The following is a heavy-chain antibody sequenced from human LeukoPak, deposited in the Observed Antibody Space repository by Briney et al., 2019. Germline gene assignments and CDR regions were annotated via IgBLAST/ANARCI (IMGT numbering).Heavy chain of an antibody. CDR1: GFTFRSYA. Sequence: TGGSLRLSCAASGFTFRSYAVHWVRQGPGKGLEWVAVISYDGSNEDYTDPVKGRFIISRDDSNNTMSLQMNSLRVDDTAVYYCARGPDPVLRGPRRSFDLWGQGTMVTVSS. V-gene: IGHV3-30-3*01. D-gene: IGHD3-10*01. CDR2: ISYDGSNE. J-gene: IGHJ3*01. CDR3: ARGPDPVLRGPRRSFDL.